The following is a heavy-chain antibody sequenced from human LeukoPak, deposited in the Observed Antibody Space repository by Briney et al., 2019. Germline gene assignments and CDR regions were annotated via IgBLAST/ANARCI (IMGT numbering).Heavy chain of an antibody. Sequence: KPSETLSLTCTVSGGSISSYYWTWIRQPPGKGLEWIGYIYYSGNTNYNPSLKSRVTISLDTSKNQFSLQLRSVIAADTAVYYCARRARATGGGDYFDYWGQGTLVTVSS. D-gene: IGHD2-15*01. CDR1: GGSISSYY. CDR3: ARRARATGGGDYFDY. J-gene: IGHJ4*02. V-gene: IGHV4-59*08. CDR2: IYYSGNT.